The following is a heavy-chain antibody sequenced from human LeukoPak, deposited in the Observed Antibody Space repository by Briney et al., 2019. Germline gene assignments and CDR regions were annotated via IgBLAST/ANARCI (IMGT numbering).Heavy chain of an antibody. V-gene: IGHV3-48*02. Sequence: PGGSLRLSCAVSGFTFSSYSMHWVRQVPGQGLGWVSYISSSSGTIYYADSVKGRFTISRDNAKNSLYLQMNSLRDEDTAVYYCARAAYNAADYWGQGTLVTVSS. CDR1: GFTFSSYS. CDR3: ARAAYNAADY. CDR2: ISSSSGTI. D-gene: IGHD5-24*01. J-gene: IGHJ4*02.